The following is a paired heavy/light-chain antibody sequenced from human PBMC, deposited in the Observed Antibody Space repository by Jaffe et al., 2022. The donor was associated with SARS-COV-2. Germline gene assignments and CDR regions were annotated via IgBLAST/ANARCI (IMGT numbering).Heavy chain of an antibody. CDR1: GDSVSSNSAA. Sequence: QVQLQQSGPGLVRPSQTLSLTCAISGDSVSSNSAAWNWIRQSPSRGLEWLGRTYHRSQWYDDYALSVKGRITVSPDTSKNQVSLQLNSVTPEDTAVYYCARQAYDSSAYGGIDYWGQGTLVTVSS. J-gene: IGHJ4*02. CDR3: ARQAYDSSAYGGIDY. CDR2: TYHRSQWYD. V-gene: IGHV6-1*01. D-gene: IGHD3-22*01.
Light chain of an antibody. J-gene: IGKJ1*01. Sequence: DIVMTQSPLSLPVTPGEPASISCRSSQSLLHSNGYNYLDWYLQKPGQSPQLLIYLGSNRASGVPDRFSGSGSGTDFTLKISRMEAEDVGLYYCMQAIQTPRTFGQGTKVEIK. V-gene: IGKV2-28*01. CDR2: LGS. CDR1: QSLLHSNGYNY. CDR3: MQAIQTPRT.